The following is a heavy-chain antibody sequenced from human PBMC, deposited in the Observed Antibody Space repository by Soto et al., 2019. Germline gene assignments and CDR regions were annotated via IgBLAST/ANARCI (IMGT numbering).Heavy chain of an antibody. CDR2: ISYDGSNK. J-gene: IGHJ4*02. D-gene: IGHD3-3*01. CDR3: ARDKRDLRFLEWSYYFDY. V-gene: IGHV3-30-3*01. Sequence: QVQLVESGGGVVQPGRSLRLSCAASGFTFSSSAMHWVRQATGKGLEWVAVISYDGSNKYYADSVKGRFTISRDNSKNTLYLQMNSLRAEDTAVYYCARDKRDLRFLEWSYYFDYWGQGTLVTVSS. CDR1: GFTFSSSA.